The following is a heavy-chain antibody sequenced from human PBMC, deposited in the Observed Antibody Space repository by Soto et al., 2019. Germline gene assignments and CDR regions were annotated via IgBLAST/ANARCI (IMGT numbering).Heavy chain of an antibody. V-gene: IGHV4-31*03. J-gene: IGHJ4*02. CDR3: ARAKQRWLDPWNPEKYFDY. D-gene: IGHD5-18*01. CDR2: IYYSGST. CDR1: GGSISSGGYY. Sequence: PSETLSLTCTVSGGSISSGGYYWSWIRQHPGKGLEWIGYIYYSGSTYYNPSLKSRVTISVDTSKNQFSLKLSSVTAADTAVYYCARAKQRWLDPWNPEKYFDYWGQGTLVTVSS.